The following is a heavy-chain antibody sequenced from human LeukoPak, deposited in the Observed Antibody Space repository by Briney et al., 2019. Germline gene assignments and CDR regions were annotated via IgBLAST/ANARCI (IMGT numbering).Heavy chain of an antibody. V-gene: IGHV4-34*01. D-gene: IGHD3-9*01. CDR2: INHSGST. J-gene: IGHJ4*02. CDR3: ARGPNVLRYFDWLLGLDY. CDR1: GGSFSGYY. Sequence: SETLSLTCAVYGGSFSGYYWSWIRQPPGKGLEWIGEINHSGSTNYNPSLKSRVTISVDTSKNQFSLKLSSVTAADTAVYYCARGPNVLRYFDWLLGLDYWGQGTLVTVSS.